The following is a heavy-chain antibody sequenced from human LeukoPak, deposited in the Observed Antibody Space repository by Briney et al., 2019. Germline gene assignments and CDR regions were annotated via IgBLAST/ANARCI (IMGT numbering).Heavy chain of an antibody. V-gene: IGHV3-53*01. CDR1: GFTVSSNY. Sequence: GGSLRLSCAASGFTVSSNYMSWVRQAPGKGLEWVSVIYSGGSTYYADSVKGRFTISRDNSKNTLYLQMNSLRAEDTAVYYCARETYYYDSSGNTNALNNDYWGQGTLVTVSS. CDR3: ARETYYYDSSGNTNALNNDY. J-gene: IGHJ4*02. CDR2: IYSGGST. D-gene: IGHD3-22*01.